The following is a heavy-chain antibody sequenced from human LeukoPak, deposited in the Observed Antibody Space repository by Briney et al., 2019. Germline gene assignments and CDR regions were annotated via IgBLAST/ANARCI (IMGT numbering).Heavy chain of an antibody. CDR1: GFSFSNYA. CDR2: TSYDGSNK. V-gene: IGHV3-30-3*01. Sequence: PGRSLRLSCAASGFSFSNYAMHWVRQAPGKGLEWVAVTSYDGSNKFYADTVKGRFTISRDNAKNSLYLQMNSLRAEDTAVYYCASDTVTTTFDIWGQGTMVTVSS. CDR3: ASDTVTTTFDI. D-gene: IGHD4-17*01. J-gene: IGHJ3*02.